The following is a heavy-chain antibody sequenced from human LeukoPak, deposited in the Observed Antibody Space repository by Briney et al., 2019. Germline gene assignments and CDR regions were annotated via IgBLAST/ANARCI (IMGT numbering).Heavy chain of an antibody. Sequence: SVKVSCKASGGTFSSYAISWVRQAPGQGLEWMGGIIPIFGTANYAQKFQGRVTITADKSTSTAYTELSSLRSEDTAVYYCARGDIVGATLALVYWGQGTLVTVSS. CDR1: GGTFSSYA. J-gene: IGHJ4*02. CDR3: ARGDIVGATLALVY. V-gene: IGHV1-69*06. D-gene: IGHD1-26*01. CDR2: IIPIFGTA.